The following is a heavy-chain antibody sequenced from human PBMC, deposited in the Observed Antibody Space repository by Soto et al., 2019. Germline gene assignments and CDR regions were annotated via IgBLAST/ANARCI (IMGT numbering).Heavy chain of an antibody. CDR3: GNGLDPDRMDY. D-gene: IGHD3-9*01. Sequence: SQTLSLTCTVSGGSISSYYWSWIRQPPGKGLEWIGYIYYSGSTNYNPSLKSRVTISVDTSKNQFSLKLSSVTAADTAVYYCGNGLDPDRMDYSAQGTLVIGSS. V-gene: IGHV4-59*08. CDR1: GGSISSYY. J-gene: IGHJ4*02. CDR2: IYYSGST.